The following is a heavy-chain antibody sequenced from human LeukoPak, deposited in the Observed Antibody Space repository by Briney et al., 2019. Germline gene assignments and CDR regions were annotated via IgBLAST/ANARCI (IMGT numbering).Heavy chain of an antibody. D-gene: IGHD2-2*01. Sequence: GGSLRLSCAASGFTFSSCAMSWVRQAPGKGLEWVSAISGSGGSTYYADSVKGRFTISRDNSKNTLYLQMNSLRAEDTAVYYCAKVGGYCSSTSCSDYWGQGTLVTVSS. CDR1: GFTFSSCA. J-gene: IGHJ4*02. CDR2: ISGSGGST. CDR3: AKVGGYCSSTSCSDY. V-gene: IGHV3-23*01.